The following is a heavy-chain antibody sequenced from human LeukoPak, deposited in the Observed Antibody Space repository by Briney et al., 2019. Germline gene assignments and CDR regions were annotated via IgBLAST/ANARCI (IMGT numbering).Heavy chain of an antibody. CDR3: ARDDYGDYVQWFDP. CDR1: ELTFISYS. Sequence: PGGSLRLSFAASELTFISYSMNGVRQAPGKGLNWFSSISSSSSYIYYADSVKGRFTISRDNAKNSLYLQMNSLRAEDTAVYYCARDDYGDYVQWFDPWGQGTLVTVSS. CDR2: ISSSSSYI. V-gene: IGHV3-21*01. D-gene: IGHD4-17*01. J-gene: IGHJ5*02.